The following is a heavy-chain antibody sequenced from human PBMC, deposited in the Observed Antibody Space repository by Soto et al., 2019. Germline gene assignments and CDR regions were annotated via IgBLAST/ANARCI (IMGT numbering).Heavy chain of an antibody. CDR3: ARVRWTVAGPGHFDY. Sequence: QVQLQESGPGLVKPSETLSLTCTVSGGSISSYYWSWIRQPPGKGLEWIGYIYYSGSTNYNPSLKGRVSIPVDTSKNLSSLKLSSATAADTAVYYCARVRWTVAGPGHFDYWGQETLVTVSS. V-gene: IGHV4-59*01. CDR1: GGSISSYY. D-gene: IGHD6-19*01. J-gene: IGHJ4*02. CDR2: IYYSGST.